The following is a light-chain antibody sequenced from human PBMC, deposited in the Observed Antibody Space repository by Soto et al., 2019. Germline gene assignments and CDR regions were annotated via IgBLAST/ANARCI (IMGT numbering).Light chain of an antibody. Sequence: QSALTQPRSVSGSPGQSVTISCTGTSSYVGGYNYVSWYQQHPGKAPKGMIYDVSERPSGVPDRFSGSKSGNTASLTISGLQAEDEADYYCCSNAGSYEVFGGGTKLTVL. CDR2: DVS. J-gene: IGLJ2*01. V-gene: IGLV2-11*01. CDR3: CSNAGSYEV. CDR1: SSYVGGYNY.